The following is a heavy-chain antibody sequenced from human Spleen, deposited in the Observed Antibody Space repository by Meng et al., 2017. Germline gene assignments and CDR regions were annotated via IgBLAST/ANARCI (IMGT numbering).Heavy chain of an antibody. CDR1: GFTFSSYW. V-gene: IGHV3-7*01. CDR2: IKQDGSEK. Sequence: GESLKISCAASGFTFSSYWMSWVRQAPGKGLEWVANIKQDGSEKCYVDSVKGRVTISRDNAKNSWYLQMNSLRAEDTAVYYCARGQKYYDIWTSNWFDTWGQGTLVTVSS. CDR3: ARGQKYYDIWTSNWFDT. D-gene: IGHD3-9*01. J-gene: IGHJ5*01.